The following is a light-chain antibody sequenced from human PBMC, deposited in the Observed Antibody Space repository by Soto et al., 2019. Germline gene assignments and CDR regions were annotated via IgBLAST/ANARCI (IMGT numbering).Light chain of an antibody. CDR1: QSVISN. CDR2: GVY. Sequence: EIVMTQSATILSVSPGERATLSCRPSQSVISNSAWYRQRPGKDPRLLMYGVYTRAPGMTARFSVSWSGTEFTLPISSLQSEDFAVYYCQQYHSWPSPTFGQGTIVDI. CDR3: QQYHSWPSPT. J-gene: IGKJ1*01. V-gene: IGKV3D-15*01.